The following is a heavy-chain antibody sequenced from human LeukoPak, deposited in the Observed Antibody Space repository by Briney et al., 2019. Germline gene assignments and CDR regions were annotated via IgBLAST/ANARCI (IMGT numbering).Heavy chain of an antibody. Sequence: GGSLRLSCAASGFTFSSYSMNWVRQAPGKGLEWVSYISSSSTIYYADSVKGRFTISRDNAKNSLYLQMNSLRAEDTAVYYCARDRVTMVRGGTYWGQGTLVTVSS. CDR2: ISSSSTI. CDR1: GFTFSSYS. V-gene: IGHV3-48*01. CDR3: ARDRVTMVRGGTY. D-gene: IGHD3-10*01. J-gene: IGHJ4*02.